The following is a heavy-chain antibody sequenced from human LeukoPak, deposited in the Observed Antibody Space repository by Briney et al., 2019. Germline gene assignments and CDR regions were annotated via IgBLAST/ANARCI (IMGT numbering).Heavy chain of an antibody. J-gene: IGHJ4*02. CDR2: ISGSAHKI. CDR1: GITSSNYA. CDR3: AGRPTGYSSGYIH. D-gene: IGHD5-18*01. Sequence: PGGSLRLSCVASGITSSNYAVSWVRQAPEKGLDWVSVISGSAHKIRYADSVKGRFTISRDNSENIVYLQMNNLRVEDTVVYYCAGRPTGYSSGYIHWGQGTLVTVSS. V-gene: IGHV3-23*01.